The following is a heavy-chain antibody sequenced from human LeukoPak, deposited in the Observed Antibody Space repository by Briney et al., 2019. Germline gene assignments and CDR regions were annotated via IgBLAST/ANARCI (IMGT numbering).Heavy chain of an antibody. J-gene: IGHJ4*02. CDR1: GDGVSSNSAA. CDR3: ARDRSFGYGSHFDY. CDR2: TFYRSKWNN. Sequence: SQTLSLTCAISGDGVSSNSAAWNWLRQSPSSGLEWLGRTFYRSKWNNDYAVSVKGRITINPDTSKNHFYLQLNSVTPEDTAVYYCARDRSFGYGSHFDYWGQGTLVTVSS. V-gene: IGHV6-1*01. D-gene: IGHD5-18*01.